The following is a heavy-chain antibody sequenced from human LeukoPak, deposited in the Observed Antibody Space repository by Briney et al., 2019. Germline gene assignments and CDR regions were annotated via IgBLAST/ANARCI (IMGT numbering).Heavy chain of an antibody. Sequence: GGSLRLSCAASGFTFDDYAMHWVRQAPGKGLEWVSGISWNSGIKGYADSVKGRFTISRDNAKNSLYLQMNSLGAADTAVYYCARDPRYPYQYQSDDSGFSLDYWGQGTLVTVSS. CDR3: ARDPRYPYQYQSDDSGFSLDY. CDR2: ISWNSGIK. D-gene: IGHD3-22*01. CDR1: GFTFDDYA. V-gene: IGHV3-9*01. J-gene: IGHJ4*02.